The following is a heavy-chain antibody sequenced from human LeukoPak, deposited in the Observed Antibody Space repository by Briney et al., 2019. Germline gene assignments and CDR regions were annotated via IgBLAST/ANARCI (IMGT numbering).Heavy chain of an antibody. CDR2: IYYSGNT. Sequence: SETLSLTCTVSGGSISSSSHYGGWIRQPPGKGLEWIGSIYYSGNTYYNASLKSQVSISIDTSKNQFSLKLTSVTAADTAVYYCARQTGSGLFILPGGQGTLVTVSS. CDR3: ARQTGSGLFILP. D-gene: IGHD3/OR15-3a*01. V-gene: IGHV4-39*01. J-gene: IGHJ4*02. CDR1: GGSISSSSHY.